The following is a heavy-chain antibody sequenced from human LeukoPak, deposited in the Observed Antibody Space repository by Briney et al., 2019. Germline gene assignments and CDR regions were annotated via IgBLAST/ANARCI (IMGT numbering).Heavy chain of an antibody. J-gene: IGHJ5*02. V-gene: IGHV3-30*03. CDR1: GFTFAHYG. D-gene: IGHD5-12*01. CDR3: ARDRLYTGYDPVLDL. CDR2: IAFDGRRK. Sequence: GGSLRLSCAASGFTFAHYGVQWVHQAPGKGLEWVAAIAFDGRRKFYTNSVKGRFTISRDNSNNILFLQMSDLRTEDTALYYCARDRLYTGYDPVLDLWGQGTPVTVSS.